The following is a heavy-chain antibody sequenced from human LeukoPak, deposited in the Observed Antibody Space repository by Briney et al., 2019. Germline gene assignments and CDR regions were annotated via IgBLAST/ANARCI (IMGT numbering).Heavy chain of an antibody. V-gene: IGHV4-39*01. CDR3: ARRVYSGSSSVVYFDY. J-gene: IGHJ4*02. D-gene: IGHD1-26*01. CDR1: GGSISSSSYY. CDR2: IYFSGST. Sequence: SETLSLTCTVSGGSISSSSYYWGWIRQPPGKGLEWIGSIYFSGSTNYSPSLKSRVTISVYTSKNQFSLQLSSVTAADTAVYYCARRVYSGSSSVVYFDYWGQGTLVTVSS.